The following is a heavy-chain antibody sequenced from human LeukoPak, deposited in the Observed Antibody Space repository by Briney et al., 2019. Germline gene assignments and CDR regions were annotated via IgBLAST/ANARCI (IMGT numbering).Heavy chain of an antibody. V-gene: IGHV1-2*02. Sequence: ASVKVSCKASGYTFTGYYMHWVRQAPGQGLEWMGWINPNSGGTNYAQKFQGRVTMTRDTSISTAYMELSRLRSDDTAVYYCARDGGYSSSWGWFDPWGQGTLVTVSS. D-gene: IGHD6-13*01. J-gene: IGHJ5*02. CDR3: ARDGGYSSSWGWFDP. CDR2: INPNSGGT. CDR1: GYTFTGYY.